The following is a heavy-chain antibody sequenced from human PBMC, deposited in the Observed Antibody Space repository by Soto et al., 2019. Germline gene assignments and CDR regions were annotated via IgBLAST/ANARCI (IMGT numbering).Heavy chain of an antibody. CDR3: TTSPSVGV. CDR2: MYSGGAT. V-gene: IGHV3-53*01. J-gene: IGHJ6*02. CDR1: GVTVGNNY. D-gene: IGHD6-19*01. Sequence: EVHLVESGGGLIQPGGSLRLSCAASGVTVGNNYMNWVRQAPGKGLEWVSLMYSGGATYYADSVKGRFTTSRDSSKNTLYLQLNSLRAEDTAMYYCTTSPSVGVWGQGTTVTVSS.